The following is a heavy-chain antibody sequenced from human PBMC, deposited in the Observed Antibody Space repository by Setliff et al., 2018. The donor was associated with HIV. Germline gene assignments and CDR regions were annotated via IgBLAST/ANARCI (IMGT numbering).Heavy chain of an antibody. CDR2: IGPYNGRT. CDR1: GYTFTDNY. J-gene: IGHJ3*01. CDR3: ARGQASNDYGVSF. Sequence: ASVKVSCKASGYTFTDNYIHWVRRAPGQGLEWMGWIGPYNGRTEYAQEFQGRVSLTIDTSASTAYMELRSLRSEDTAVYYCARGQASNDYGVSFWGQGTMVTVSS. V-gene: IGHV1-18*04. D-gene: IGHD4-17*01.